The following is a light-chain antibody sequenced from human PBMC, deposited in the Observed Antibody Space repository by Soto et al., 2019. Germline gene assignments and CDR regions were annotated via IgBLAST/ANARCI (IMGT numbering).Light chain of an antibody. CDR3: CSYAGGPYV. J-gene: IGLJ1*01. V-gene: IGLV2-11*01. CDR2: DVS. Sequence: QSALTQPRSVSGSPGQSVTISCTGTSSDVGGYNYVSWYQQHPGKAPKLMICDVSKRPSGVSDRFSGSKSGNTASLTISGLQAEDEADYYCCSYAGGPYVFGTGTKVTVL. CDR1: SSDVGGYNY.